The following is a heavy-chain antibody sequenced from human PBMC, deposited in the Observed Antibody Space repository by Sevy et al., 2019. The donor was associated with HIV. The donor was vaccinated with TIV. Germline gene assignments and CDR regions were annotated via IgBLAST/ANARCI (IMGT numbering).Heavy chain of an antibody. CDR1: GFTFSDYY. CDR3: ARDSSNCLTRVNWFDP. D-gene: IGHD6-13*01. J-gene: IGHJ5*02. Sequence: GGSLRLSCAASGFTFSDYYMSWIRQAPGKGLEWVSYISSSSSYTNYADSVKGRFTISRDNAKNSLYLQMNSLRAEDTAEDYCARDSSNCLTRVNWFDPWGQGTLVTVSS. CDR2: ISSSSSYT. V-gene: IGHV3-11*06.